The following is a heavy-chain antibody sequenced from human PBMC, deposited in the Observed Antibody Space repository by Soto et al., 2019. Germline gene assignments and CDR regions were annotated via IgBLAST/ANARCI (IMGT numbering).Heavy chain of an antibody. CDR1: GYTFTSYG. D-gene: IGHD3-3*01. J-gene: IGHJ6*02. CDR3: ARVGFDFWSGYYIPTSGYYYYGMDV. Sequence: ASVKVSCKASGYTFTSYGISWVRQAPGQGLEWMGWISAYNGNTNYAQNLQGRVTMTTDTSTSTAYMELRSLRSDDTAVYYCARVGFDFWSGYYIPTSGYYYYGMDVWGQGTTVTVSS. V-gene: IGHV1-18*01. CDR2: ISAYNGNT.